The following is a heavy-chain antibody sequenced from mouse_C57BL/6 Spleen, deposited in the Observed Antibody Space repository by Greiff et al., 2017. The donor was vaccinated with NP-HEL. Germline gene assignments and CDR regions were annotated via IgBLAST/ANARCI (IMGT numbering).Heavy chain of an antibody. V-gene: IGHV14-3*01. CDR1: GFNIKNTY. J-gene: IGHJ3*01. Sequence: EVQLQQSVAELVRPGASVKLSCTASGFNIKNTYMHWVKQRPEQGLEWIGRIDPANGNTKYAPKFQGKATITADTSSNTAYLQLSSLTSEDTAIYYCAREAIYYDYDEGAWLAYWGQGTLVTVSA. CDR3: AREAIYYDYDEGAWLAY. D-gene: IGHD2-4*01. CDR2: IDPANGNT.